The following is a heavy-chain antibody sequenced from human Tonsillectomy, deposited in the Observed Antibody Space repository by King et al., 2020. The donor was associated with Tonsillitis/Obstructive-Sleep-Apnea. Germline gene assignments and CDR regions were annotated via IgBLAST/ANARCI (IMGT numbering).Heavy chain of an antibody. J-gene: IGHJ3*02. CDR2: IYCDDVK. Sequence: ITLKESGPTLVKPTQTLTLTCTFSGFSLSTSGVGVGWIRQPPGKALAWLALIYCDDVKRYSPSLKGRLTITKDTSKNQVVLTMTNMDPVDTATYYCAHVTGRHAFDIWGQGTMVTVSS. CDR3: AHVTGRHAFDI. V-gene: IGHV2-5*02. CDR1: GFSLSTSGVG.